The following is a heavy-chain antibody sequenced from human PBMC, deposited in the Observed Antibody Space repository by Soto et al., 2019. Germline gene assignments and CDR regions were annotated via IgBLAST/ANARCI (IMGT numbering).Heavy chain of an antibody. J-gene: IGHJ4*02. CDR3: ARESSSGTDFDY. V-gene: IGHV1-69*13. CDR1: GGTFSSYA. CDR2: IIPIFGTA. D-gene: IGHD3-22*01. Sequence: SVKVSCKASGGTFSSYAISWVRQAPGQGLEWMGGIIPIFGTANYAQKFQGRVTITADESTSTAYMELSSLRSEDTAVYYCARESSSGTDFDYWGQGTLVTVSS.